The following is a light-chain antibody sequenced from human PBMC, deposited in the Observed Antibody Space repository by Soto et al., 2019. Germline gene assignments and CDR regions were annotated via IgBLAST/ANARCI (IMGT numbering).Light chain of an antibody. Sequence: DIVMTQSPDSLAVSLGERATINCKSSQSVLYSSNNKNYLAWYQQKPGQSPKLLIYWASTRESGVPDRFSGSGSGTDFSLTISSLPAEDVAVYYCQQYDSTPITFGQGTRLEIK. CDR1: QSVLYSSNNKNY. CDR3: QQYDSTPIT. J-gene: IGKJ5*01. V-gene: IGKV4-1*01. CDR2: WAS.